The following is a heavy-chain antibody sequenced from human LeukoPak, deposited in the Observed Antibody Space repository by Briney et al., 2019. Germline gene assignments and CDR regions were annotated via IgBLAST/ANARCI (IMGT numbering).Heavy chain of an antibody. J-gene: IGHJ4*02. CDR2: ISSSGSTI. CDR1: EFTFNNAW. CDR3: ARSKGIAAAGTDY. V-gene: IGHV3-48*04. Sequence: PGGSLRLSCAASEFTFNNAWMNWVRQAPGKGLEWVSYISSSGSTIYYADSVKGRFTISRDNAKNSLYLQMNSLRAEDTAVYYCARSKGIAAAGTDYWGQGTLVTVSS. D-gene: IGHD6-13*01.